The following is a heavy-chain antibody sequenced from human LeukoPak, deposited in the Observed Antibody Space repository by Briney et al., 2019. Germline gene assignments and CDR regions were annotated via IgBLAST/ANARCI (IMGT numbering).Heavy chain of an antibody. D-gene: IGHD3-10*01. CDR2: INPNSGGT. J-gene: IGHJ4*02. Sequence: ASVKVSCKASGYTFTGYYMHWVRQAPGQGLEWMGWINPNSGGTNYAQKFQGRVTMTRDTSISTACMELSRLRSDDTAVYYCARDRRLWFGELPSGYWGQGTLVTVSS. CDR1: GYTFTGYY. V-gene: IGHV1-2*02. CDR3: ARDRRLWFGELPSGY.